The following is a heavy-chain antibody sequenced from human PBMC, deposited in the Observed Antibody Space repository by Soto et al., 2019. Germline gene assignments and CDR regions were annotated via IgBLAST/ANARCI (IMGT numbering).Heavy chain of an antibody. Sequence: QVQLVQSGAEVKKPGASVKVSCKASGYTFTSYGISWVRQAPGQGLEWMGWISAYNGNTNYAQKLPGRVTMTTDTSTSTAYMELRSLRSDDTAVYYCARGSLYSDFWNRHADYYYFYGMDVWGQGTTVTVSS. J-gene: IGHJ6*02. V-gene: IGHV1-18*01. CDR3: ARGSLYSDFWNRHADYYYFYGMDV. D-gene: IGHD3-3*01. CDR2: ISAYNGNT. CDR1: GYTFTSYG.